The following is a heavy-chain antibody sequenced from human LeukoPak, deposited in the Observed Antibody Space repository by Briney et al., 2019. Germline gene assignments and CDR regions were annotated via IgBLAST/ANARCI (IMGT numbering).Heavy chain of an antibody. V-gene: IGHV1-69*13. Sequence: ASVKVSCKASGGTFSSYAISWVRQAPGQGLEWMGGIIPIFGTANYAQKFQGRVTITADESTSTAYIELSSLRSEDTAVYYCARDYYGSGSYFRRPDYWGQGTLVTVSS. J-gene: IGHJ4*02. CDR2: IIPIFGTA. CDR1: GGTFSSYA. CDR3: ARDYYGSGSYFRRPDY. D-gene: IGHD3-10*01.